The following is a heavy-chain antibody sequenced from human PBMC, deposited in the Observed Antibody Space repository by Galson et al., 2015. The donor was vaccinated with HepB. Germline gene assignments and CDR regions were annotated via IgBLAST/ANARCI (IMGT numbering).Heavy chain of an antibody. J-gene: IGHJ4*02. Sequence: SLRLSCAASGFTFSSYGMHWVRQAPGKGLEWVAVIWYDGSNKYYADSVKGRFTISRDNSKNTLYLQMNSLRAEDTAVYYCARDADCSSTSCYGGGGLDYWGQGTLVTVSS. V-gene: IGHV3-33*01. CDR3: ARDADCSSTSCYGGGGLDY. D-gene: IGHD2-2*01. CDR2: IWYDGSNK. CDR1: GFTFSSYG.